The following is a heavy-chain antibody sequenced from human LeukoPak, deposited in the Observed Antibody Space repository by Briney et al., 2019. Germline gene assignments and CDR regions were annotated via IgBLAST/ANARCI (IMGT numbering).Heavy chain of an antibody. J-gene: IGHJ4*02. Sequence: GGSLRLSCAASGFSFSTYAMTWVRQAPEKGLQWVSTISTSGRATYYADSVEGRFTISRDNSKNTLYLQMNSLRADDTAVYYCAKARGSSVYEQFDYWGQGTQVTVSP. CDR2: ISTSGRAT. CDR1: GFSFSTYA. D-gene: IGHD5/OR15-5a*01. CDR3: AKARGSSVYEQFDY. V-gene: IGHV3-23*01.